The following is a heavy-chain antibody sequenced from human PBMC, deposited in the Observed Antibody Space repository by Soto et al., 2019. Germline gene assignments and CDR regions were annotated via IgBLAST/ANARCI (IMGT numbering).Heavy chain of an antibody. V-gene: IGHV3-30*03. CDR3: RVGVAD. CDR2: MSYDGSKK. D-gene: IGHD1-26*01. Sequence: QVQLLESGGGVVQPGRSLRLSCAASGFNFSSYGMHWVRQAPGTGLELVALMSYDGSKKYYTDSVKGRFTISRDTSKNTLYLQMNSLRAEDTAVYYCRVGVADWGQGTLVTVSS. J-gene: IGHJ4*02. CDR1: GFNFSSYG.